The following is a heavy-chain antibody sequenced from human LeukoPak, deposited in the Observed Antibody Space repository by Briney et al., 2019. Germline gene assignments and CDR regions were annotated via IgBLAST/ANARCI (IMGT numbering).Heavy chain of an antibody. CDR1: GFTFSSYS. Sequence: GGSLRLSCAASGFTFSSYSMNWVRQAPGKGLEWVSAISGSGVSTYYADSVKGRFTISRDNSKNTLYLQMNSLRAEDTAIYYCAKGDTVTNFDYWGQGTLVTVSS. J-gene: IGHJ4*02. D-gene: IGHD4-17*01. V-gene: IGHV3-23*01. CDR2: ISGSGVST. CDR3: AKGDTVTNFDY.